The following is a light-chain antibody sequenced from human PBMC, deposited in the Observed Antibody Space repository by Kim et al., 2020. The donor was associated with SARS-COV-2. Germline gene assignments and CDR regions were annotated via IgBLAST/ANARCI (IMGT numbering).Light chain of an antibody. V-gene: IGKV3-15*01. J-gene: IGKJ2*01. CDR1: QSVSTN. CDR3: QQYNDLSYT. Sequence: EIVMTQSPATLSVSPGERATLSCRASQSVSTNLAWHQQKPGQAPRLLIYGASTRATGIPARFSASGSGTEFTLTITSLQSEDFAVYYCQQYNDLSYTFGQGTKLEI. CDR2: GAS.